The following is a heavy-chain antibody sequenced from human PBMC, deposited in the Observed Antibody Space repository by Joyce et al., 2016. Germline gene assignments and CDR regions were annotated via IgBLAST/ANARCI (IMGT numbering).Heavy chain of an antibody. D-gene: IGHD3-22*01. CDR2: ISSDSPYR. Sequence: EVQLVESGGGLVKPGGSLRISCAASGFTFSTASMSWFRRAPGKGLECVSAISSDSPYRFYADSVKGRFTVSRDNAKNSLYLQMNSLRAEDTAVFFCARGGIVYDYSMDLWGQGTTVTVSS. CDR1: GFTFSTAS. CDR3: ARGGIVYDYSMDL. J-gene: IGHJ6*02. V-gene: IGHV3-21*02.